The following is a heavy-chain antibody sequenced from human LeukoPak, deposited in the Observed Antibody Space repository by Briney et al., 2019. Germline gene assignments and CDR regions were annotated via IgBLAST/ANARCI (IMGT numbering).Heavy chain of an antibody. CDR1: GGSISSSNW. CDR3: ARVGEYSSSPYYYYYMDV. Sequence: SETLSLTCAVSGGSISSSNWWSWVRQPPGKGLEWIGEIYHSGSTNYNPSLKSRVTISVDKSKNQFSLKLSSVTAADTAVYYCARVGEYSSSPYYYYYMDVWGKGTTVTVSS. V-gene: IGHV4-4*02. D-gene: IGHD6-6*01. J-gene: IGHJ6*03. CDR2: IYHSGST.